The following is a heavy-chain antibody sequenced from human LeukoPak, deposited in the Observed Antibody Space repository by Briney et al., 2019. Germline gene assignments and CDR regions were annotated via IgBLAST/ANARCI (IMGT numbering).Heavy chain of an antibody. CDR3: AGGGADSGYDPLLDY. J-gene: IGHJ4*02. CDR2: IYYSGST. V-gene: IGHV4-59*01. Sequence: SETLSLTCTVSGGSISSYYWSWIRQPPGKGLEWIGYIYYSGSTNYNPSLKSRVTISVDTSKNQFSLKLSSVTAADTAVYYCAGGGADSGYDPLLDYWGQGTLVTVSS. CDR1: GGSISSYY. D-gene: IGHD5-12*01.